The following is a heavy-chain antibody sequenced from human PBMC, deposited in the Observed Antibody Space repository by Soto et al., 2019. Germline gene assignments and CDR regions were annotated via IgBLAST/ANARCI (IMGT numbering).Heavy chain of an antibody. J-gene: IGHJ4*02. CDR3: ARHDLSSSWPLDY. Sequence: SETLSLTCTVSGGSISSYYWSWIRQPPGKGLEWIGYIYYSGSTNYNPSLKSRVTISVDTSKNQFSLKLSSVTAADTAVYYCARHDLSSSWPLDYWGQGTLVTVCS. CDR2: IYYSGST. V-gene: IGHV4-59*08. D-gene: IGHD6-13*01. CDR1: GGSISSYY.